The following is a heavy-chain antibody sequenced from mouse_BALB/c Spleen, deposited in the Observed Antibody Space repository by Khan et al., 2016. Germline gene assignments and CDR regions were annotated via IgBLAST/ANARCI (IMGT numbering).Heavy chain of an antibody. J-gene: IGHJ2*01. CDR1: GYTFTSYW. Sequence: QVQLQQSGTELAKPGASVKMSCKASGYTFTSYWMHWVKQGPGQGLEWIGYINPHTGYTDYNQKFKDKATLTADKSSSTAYMQLSSLTSEDSAVYYCARGDYWGQGTTLTVSS. CDR2: INPHTGYT. V-gene: IGHV1-7*01. CDR3: ARGDY.